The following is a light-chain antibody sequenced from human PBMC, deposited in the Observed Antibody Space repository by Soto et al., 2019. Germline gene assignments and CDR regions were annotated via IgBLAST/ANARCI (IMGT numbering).Light chain of an antibody. V-gene: IGLV2-14*01. CDR3: SSYSSTSTLYV. CDR1: SSDIGAYNY. Sequence: QSALTQPASVSGSPGQSITISCIGTSSDIGAYNYVSWYQQHPGKVPKLMIYEVTNRPSGLSNRFSGSKSGNTASLTISGLQAEDEAEYFCSSYSSTSTLYVFGTGTKGTVL. J-gene: IGLJ1*01. CDR2: EVT.